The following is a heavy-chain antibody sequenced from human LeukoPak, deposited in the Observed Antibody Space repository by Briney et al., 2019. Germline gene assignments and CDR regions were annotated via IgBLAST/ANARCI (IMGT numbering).Heavy chain of an antibody. CDR3: ARDLWDATGF. Sequence: QTGGSLRLSCAASGFTVNSNYMSWVRQAPGKGLEWVSVIYSGGSIYYADSVKGRFTISRDISKSTLYLQMNGLRPEDTAVYYCARDLWDATGFWGQGTLVTVSS. D-gene: IGHD3-3*01. CDR2: IYSGGSI. J-gene: IGHJ4*02. CDR1: GFTVNSNY. V-gene: IGHV3-66*02.